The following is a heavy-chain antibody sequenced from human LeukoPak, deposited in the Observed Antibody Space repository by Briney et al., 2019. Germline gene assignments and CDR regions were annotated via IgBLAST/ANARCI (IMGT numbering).Heavy chain of an antibody. CDR3: ARGPLLWFGESSYAFDI. CDR1: GGSISSGGYY. Sequence: SQTLSLTCTVSGGSISSGGYYWRWIRQPPGKGLEWIGYIYHSGSTYYNPSLKSRVTISVDRSKNQFSLKLSSVTAADTAVYYCARGPLLWFGESSYAFDIWGQGTMVTVSS. V-gene: IGHV4-30-2*01. J-gene: IGHJ3*02. D-gene: IGHD3-10*01. CDR2: IYHSGST.